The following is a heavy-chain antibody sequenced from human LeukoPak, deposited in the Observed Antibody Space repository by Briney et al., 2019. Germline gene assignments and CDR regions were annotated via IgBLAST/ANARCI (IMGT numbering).Heavy chain of an antibody. CDR3: AVGHYYHSSGYLFDS. V-gene: IGHV4-30-4*01. J-gene: IGHJ4*02. CDR1: GGSIGTGDYY. Sequence: SETLSLTCTVSGGSIGTGDYYWSWIRQPPGKGLEYIGYIYYSGSTYYNPSLKSRITISVDTSKNQFSLKLSSVPAAGTAVYYCAVGHYYHSSGYLFDSWGQGTLVTVSS. D-gene: IGHD3-22*01. CDR2: IYYSGST.